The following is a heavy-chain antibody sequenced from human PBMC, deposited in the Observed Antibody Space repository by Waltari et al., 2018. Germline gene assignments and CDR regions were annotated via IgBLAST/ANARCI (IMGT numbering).Heavy chain of an antibody. J-gene: IGHJ4*02. CDR2: VHRSGRT. Sequence: QLQLQESGPGLVKPSGTLSLTCVVSGDSMSGNSWWSWVRQSPDKGLEWRGQVHRSGRTNYNPSFASRASVSLDTSMNKFSLRILSATAADTAVYFCARDLGRGLFLDSWGQGTLVTVSP. V-gene: IGHV4-4*02. D-gene: IGHD2-15*01. CDR3: ARDLGRGLFLDS. CDR1: GDSMSGNSW.